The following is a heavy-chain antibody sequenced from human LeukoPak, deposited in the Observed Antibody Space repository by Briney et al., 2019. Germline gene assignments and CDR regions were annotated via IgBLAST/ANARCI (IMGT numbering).Heavy chain of an antibody. CDR2: TRNKANSYTI. D-gene: IGHD5-18*01. CDR1: GFTFSDHY. J-gene: IGHJ4*02. Sequence: GGSLRLSCAASGFTFSDHYMDWVRQAPGKGLEWVGRTRNKANSYTIEYAASVKGRFTISRDDSKNSLYLQMNSLKTEDTAVYYCTSSYNYGTFDYWGQGTLVTVSS. V-gene: IGHV3-72*01. CDR3: TSSYNYGTFDY.